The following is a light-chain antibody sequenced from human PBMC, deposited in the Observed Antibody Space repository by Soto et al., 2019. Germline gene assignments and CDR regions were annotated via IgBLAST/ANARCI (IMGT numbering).Light chain of an antibody. V-gene: IGLV2-23*02. J-gene: IGLJ3*02. CDR1: SSDVGSYNL. Sequence: QLVLTQPASVSGSPGQSITISCSGTSSDVGSYNLVSWYQQHPGKAPKLIIYEVNKRPSGVSNRFSGSKSGTTASLTLSGLQADDEADYYCCSFAGTSTYWVFGGGTKLTVL. CDR2: EVN. CDR3: CSFAGTSTYWV.